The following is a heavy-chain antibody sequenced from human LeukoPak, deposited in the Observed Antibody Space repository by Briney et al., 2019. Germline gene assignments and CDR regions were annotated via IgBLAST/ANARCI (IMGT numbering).Heavy chain of an antibody. CDR2: VYTTGDT. CDR1: GGSISSYY. J-gene: IGHJ5*02. V-gene: IGHV4-4*07. CDR3: ARGHSGNFPSWFDP. Sequence: KPSETLSLTCTVSGGSISSYYWSWMPQPAGQGREWIGRVYTTGDTNYNPSLQSRVTMSIDRSRKEFSLMLTSVTAADTAMYFCARGHSGNFPSWFDPCGQGTLVTVSS. D-gene: IGHD6-19*01.